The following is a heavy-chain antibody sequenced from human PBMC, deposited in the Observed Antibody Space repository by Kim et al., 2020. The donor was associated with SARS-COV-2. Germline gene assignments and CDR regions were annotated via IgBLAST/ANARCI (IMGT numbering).Heavy chain of an antibody. D-gene: IGHD2-15*01. CDR1: GFTFSSYS. Sequence: GGSLRLSCATSGFTFSSYSMNWVRQAPGKGLEWVSHVSGSGTTTKYADSVKGRFTISRDNAKNSLYQQMSGLRAEDTAVYYCVRENYWAFDIWGQGAMVTGSS. CDR3: VRENYWAFDI. V-gene: IGHV3-48*04. CDR2: VSGSGTTT. J-gene: IGHJ3*02.